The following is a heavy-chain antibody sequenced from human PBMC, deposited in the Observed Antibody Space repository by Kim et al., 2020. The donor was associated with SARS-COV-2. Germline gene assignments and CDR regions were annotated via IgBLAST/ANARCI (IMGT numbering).Heavy chain of an antibody. D-gene: IGHD3-10*01. CDR1: GFTFSSCA. Sequence: GGSLRLSCAASGFTFSSCAMHWVRQAPGKGLEWVAVISYDGSNKNYADSVKGRFTISRDNSKNTLYLQMNSLRAEDTALYYCARDTWSRLRGLTYSYYGMGSWGQGTKVTVSS. CDR2: ISYDGSNK. CDR3: ARDTWSRLRGLTYSYYGMGS. V-gene: IGHV3-30-3*01. J-gene: IGHJ6*02.